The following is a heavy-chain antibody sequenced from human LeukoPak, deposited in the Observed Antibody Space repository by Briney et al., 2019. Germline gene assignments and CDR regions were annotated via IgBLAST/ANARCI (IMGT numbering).Heavy chain of an antibody. CDR3: ARDPSEQTYYYDSSGYYHDY. CDR1: GFTFSSYW. CDR2: IKQDGSEK. V-gene: IGHV3-7*01. J-gene: IGHJ4*02. Sequence: PGGSLRLSCAASGFTFSSYWMSWVRQAPGKGLEWVANIKQDGSEKYYVDSVKGRFTISRDNAKNSLYLQMNSPRAEDTAVYYCARDPSEQTYYYDSSGYYHDYWGEGTLVTVSS. D-gene: IGHD3-22*01.